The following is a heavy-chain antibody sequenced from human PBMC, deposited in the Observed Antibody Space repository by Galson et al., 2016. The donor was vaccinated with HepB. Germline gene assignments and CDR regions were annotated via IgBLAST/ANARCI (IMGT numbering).Heavy chain of an antibody. D-gene: IGHD6-19*01. V-gene: IGHV3-48*01. CDR1: GFTFGTYS. J-gene: IGHJ4*02. CDR2: LSSGSTTI. Sequence: SLRLSCAASGFTFGTYSMNWVRQAPGKGLEWVSYLSSGSTTIYYADSVKGRFTISRDNAKNSLYLQMNSLKTEDTAVYYCARGTAVGAALDHWGQGTLVTVSS. CDR3: ARGTAVGAALDH.